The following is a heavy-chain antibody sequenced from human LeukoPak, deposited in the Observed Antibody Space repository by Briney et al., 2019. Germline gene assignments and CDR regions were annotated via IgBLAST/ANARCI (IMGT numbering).Heavy chain of an antibody. D-gene: IGHD6-13*01. CDR3: ARGEAEYSSSWDYFDY. J-gene: IGHJ4*02. CDR1: GGTFNNFA. CDR2: IIPIFGTA. Sequence: ASVKVSCKVSGGTFNNFALSWVRQAPGQGLEWMGGIIPIFGTANYAQKFQGRVTITADESTSTAYMELSSLRSEDTAVYYCARGEAEYSSSWDYFDYWGQGTLVTVSS. V-gene: IGHV1-69*13.